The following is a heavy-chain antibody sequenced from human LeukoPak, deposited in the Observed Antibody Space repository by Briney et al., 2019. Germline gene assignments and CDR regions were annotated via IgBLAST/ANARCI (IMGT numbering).Heavy chain of an antibody. V-gene: IGHV3-64D*08. Sequence: GGSLRLSCSASGFTFNNYAVHWVRQAPGKGLEYVSSISNFGGTTYYADSVKGRFTISRDNSMHTLYLQMSSLTVDDTAVYYCVSDFDYWGQGTLVTVSS. CDR2: ISNFGGTT. CDR3: VSDFDY. CDR1: GFTFNNYA. J-gene: IGHJ4*02.